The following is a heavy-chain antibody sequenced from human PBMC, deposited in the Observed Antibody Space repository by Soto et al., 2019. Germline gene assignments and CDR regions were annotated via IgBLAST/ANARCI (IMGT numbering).Heavy chain of an antibody. V-gene: IGHV4-39*01. Sequence: QLQLQESGPGLVKPSETLSLTCTVSGGSISSSSYYWGWIRQPPGKGLEWIGSIYYSGSTYYNPSLKSRGTISVGTSQNQFSLTLNTVDAADTGVYSCARGAFGAPGYWGQGTMVTVSS. CDR2: IYYSGST. J-gene: IGHJ4*02. CDR3: ARGAFGAPGY. D-gene: IGHD3-16*01. CDR1: GGSISSSSYY.